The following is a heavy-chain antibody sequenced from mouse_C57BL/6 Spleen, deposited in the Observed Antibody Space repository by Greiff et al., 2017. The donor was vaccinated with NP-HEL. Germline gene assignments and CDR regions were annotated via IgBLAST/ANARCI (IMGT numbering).Heavy chain of an antibody. V-gene: IGHV14-4*01. J-gene: IGHJ3*01. CDR1: VFNIKDDY. D-gene: IGHD2-4*01. Sequence: EVQLQQSGAELVRPGASVKLSCTASVFNIKDDYMHWVKQRPEQGLEWIGWIDPENGDTEYASKFQGKATITADTSSNTAYLQLSSLTSEDTAVYYCTTDYDYSVAYWGQGTLVTVSA. CDR3: TTDYDYSVAY. CDR2: IDPENGDT.